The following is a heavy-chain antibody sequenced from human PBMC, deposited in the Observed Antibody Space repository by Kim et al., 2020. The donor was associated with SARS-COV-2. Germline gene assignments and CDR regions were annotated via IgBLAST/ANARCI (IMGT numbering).Heavy chain of an antibody. V-gene: IGHV3-49*04. Sequence: GGSLRLSCTTSGFRFDDYTMNWVRQAPGKGLEWVGLIRNKAYGETTEYTASVKDRFNISRDDSRRVAYLQMTRLEIEDTAVYFCSRAPQSGYFYVDSWGQGALVTVSS. J-gene: IGHJ4*02. CDR3: SRAPQSGYFYVDS. D-gene: IGHD3-22*01. CDR1: GFRFDDYT. CDR2: IRNKAYGETT.